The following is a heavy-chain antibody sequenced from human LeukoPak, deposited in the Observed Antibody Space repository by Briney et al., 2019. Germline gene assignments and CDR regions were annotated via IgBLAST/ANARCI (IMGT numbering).Heavy chain of an antibody. Sequence: GASVKVSCKASGYTFTGYYMHWVRQAPGQGLEWMGWINPNSGGTNYAQKFQGRVTMTRDTSISTAYMELSRLRSDDTAVYYCARGKVGATFRIAFDIWGQGTMVTVSS. CDR2: INPNSGGT. CDR1: GYTFTGYY. V-gene: IGHV1-2*02. D-gene: IGHD1-26*01. CDR3: ARGKVGATFRIAFDI. J-gene: IGHJ3*02.